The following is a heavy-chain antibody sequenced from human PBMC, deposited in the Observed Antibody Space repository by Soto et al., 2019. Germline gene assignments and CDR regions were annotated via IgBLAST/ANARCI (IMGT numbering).Heavy chain of an antibody. D-gene: IGHD2-8*02. Sequence: PSETLSLTCTVSGGSISSSNYFWGWVRQPPGKGLEWIGTIYYSGNTYYTPSLKSRLTISVDTSTNQFSLKLTSVTAADTAIYYCARHTYCTGGPCHRWDHXGQGALVTVSS. CDR3: ARHTYCTGGPCHRWDH. J-gene: IGHJ4*02. V-gene: IGHV4-39*01. CDR2: IYYSGNT. CDR1: GGSISSSNYF.